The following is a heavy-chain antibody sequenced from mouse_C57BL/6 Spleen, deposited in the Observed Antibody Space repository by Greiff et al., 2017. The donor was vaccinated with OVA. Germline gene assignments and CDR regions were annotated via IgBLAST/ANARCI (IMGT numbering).Heavy chain of an antibody. CDR3: ARPYYYGSSYWYFDV. CDR1: GYTFTSYT. D-gene: IGHD1-1*01. Sequence: QVQLQQSGAELARPGASVKMSCKASGYTFTSYTMHWVKQRPGQGLEWIGYINPSGGYTKYNQKFKDKATLTADKSSSTAYMQLSSLTSEDSAVYYCARPYYYGSSYWYFDVWGTGTTVTVSS. CDR2: INPSGGYT. V-gene: IGHV1-4*01. J-gene: IGHJ1*03.